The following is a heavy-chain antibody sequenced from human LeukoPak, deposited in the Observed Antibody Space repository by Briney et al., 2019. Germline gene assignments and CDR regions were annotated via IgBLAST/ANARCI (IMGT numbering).Heavy chain of an antibody. CDR1: GGSFSSGTSY. D-gene: IGHD4-17*01. J-gene: IGHJ6*02. Sequence: SQTLSLTCTVSGGSFSSGTSYWTWVRQLAGTGLEYLGYIYHSGSTYYNPSLKSRGTMSLDTSKKQFSLKLSSVTAADTAVYYCAREHDYGDYVDYYYGMDVWGQGTTVTVSS. V-gene: IGHV4-31*03. CDR3: AREHDYGDYVDYYYGMDV. CDR2: IYHSGST.